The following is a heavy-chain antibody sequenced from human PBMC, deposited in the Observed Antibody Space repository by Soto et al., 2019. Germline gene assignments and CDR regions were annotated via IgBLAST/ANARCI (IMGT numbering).Heavy chain of an antibody. CDR3: AKRISPSGNGCDY. CDR1: GFTFSSYA. CDR2: ISISGGTT. Sequence: EVQLLESGGGCVQPGESLRLSCAGAGFTFSSYAMTWVRQAPGKGLEWVSSISISGGTTYYTDSVKGRFTISRYDSRNTVLLQMNSLRAEDTAVYDCAKRISPSGNGCDYWGQGTLVNVSS. J-gene: IGHJ4*02. V-gene: IGHV3-23*01. D-gene: IGHD6-13*01.